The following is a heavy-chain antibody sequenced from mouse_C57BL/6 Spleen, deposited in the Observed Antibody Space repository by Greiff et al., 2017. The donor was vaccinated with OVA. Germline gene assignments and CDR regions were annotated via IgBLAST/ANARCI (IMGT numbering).Heavy chain of an antibody. D-gene: IGHD2-4*01. CDR2: IDPSDSYT. J-gene: IGHJ2*01. Sequence: QVQLQQPGAELVMPGASVKLSCKASGYTFTSYWMHWVKQRPGQGLEWIGEIDPSDSYTNYNQKFKGKSTLTVDKSSSTAYMQLSSLTSEDSAVYYCARSRLRTFDYGGQGTTLTVSS. CDR1: GYTFTSYW. V-gene: IGHV1-69*01. CDR3: ARSRLRTFDY.